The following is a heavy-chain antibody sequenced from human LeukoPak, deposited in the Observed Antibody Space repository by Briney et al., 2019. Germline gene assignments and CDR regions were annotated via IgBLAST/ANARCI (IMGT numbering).Heavy chain of an antibody. Sequence: ASVKVSCKTSGDTFTTYANIWVRQAPGQGLEWMGGIIPMFGTPNYAQRLQGRVTITADKSTKTAYMELSSLRSEDTAVYYCARAGIPGYCTNVTCSNWLDPWGQGTLVTVSS. CDR1: GDTFTTYA. CDR3: ARAGIPGYCTNVTCSNWLDP. D-gene: IGHD2-8*01. CDR2: IIPMFGTP. J-gene: IGHJ5*02. V-gene: IGHV1-69*06.